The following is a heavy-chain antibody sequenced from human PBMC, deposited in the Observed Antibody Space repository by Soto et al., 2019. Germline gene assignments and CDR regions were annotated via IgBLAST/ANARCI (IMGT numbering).Heavy chain of an antibody. CDR3: AKDHIVVVPAASFDY. J-gene: IGHJ4*02. CDR1: GFTFSSYA. V-gene: IGHV3-23*01. CDR2: ISGSGGST. Sequence: EVQLLESGGGLVQPGGSLRLSCAASGFTFSSYAMSWVRQAPGKGLELVSAISGSGGSTYYADSVKGRFTISRDNSKNPLYLQMNSLRAADTAVYYCAKDHIVVVPAASFDYWGQGTLVTVSS. D-gene: IGHD2-2*01.